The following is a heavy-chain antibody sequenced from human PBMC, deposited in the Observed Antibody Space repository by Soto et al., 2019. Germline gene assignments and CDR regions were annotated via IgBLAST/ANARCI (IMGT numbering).Heavy chain of an antibody. CDR2: IQSGGPT. V-gene: IGHV3-66*01. J-gene: IGHJ6*04. CDR3: ARDDVLCDGGRCYGVPLDV. CDR1: GFTVSGKY. D-gene: IGHD2-15*01. Sequence: GGSLRLSCAASGFTVSGKYMSWVRQAPGKGLEWVSLIQSGGPTYYADSVNGRLTISRDTSANTVHLQMDSLRAEDTAVYYCARDDVLCDGGRCYGVPLDVWGKGTKVTVSS.